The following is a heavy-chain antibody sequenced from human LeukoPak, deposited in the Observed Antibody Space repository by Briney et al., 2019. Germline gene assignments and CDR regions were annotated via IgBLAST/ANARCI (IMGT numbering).Heavy chain of an antibody. V-gene: IGHV1-18*04. Sequence: ASVKVSCKASGYTFTGYYMHWVRQAPGQGLEWMGWISAYNGNTNYAQKLQGRVTMTTDTSTSTAYMELRSLRSDDTAVYYCARGGKWDHAGSFDYWGQGTLVTVSS. CDR2: ISAYNGNT. CDR3: ARGGKWDHAGSFDY. CDR1: GYTFTGYY. J-gene: IGHJ4*02. D-gene: IGHD1-26*01.